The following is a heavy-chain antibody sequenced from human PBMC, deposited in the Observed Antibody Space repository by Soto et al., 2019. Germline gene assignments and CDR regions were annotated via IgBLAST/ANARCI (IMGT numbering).Heavy chain of an antibody. CDR2: MYYNGNI. CDR1: GGSVRNYY. Sequence: SETLSLTCNVSGGSVRNYYWTWIRQSPDKGLEWIAYMYYNGNINYNPSLKSRVTISIDTSKNQFSLTLKSVTAADTAVYYCASGGNWFDPWGQGIHVTVSS. D-gene: IGHD3-16*01. J-gene: IGHJ5*02. V-gene: IGHV4-59*02. CDR3: ASGGNWFDP.